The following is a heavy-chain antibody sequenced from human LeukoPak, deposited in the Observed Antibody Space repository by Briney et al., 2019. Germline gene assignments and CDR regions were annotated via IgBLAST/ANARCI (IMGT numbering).Heavy chain of an antibody. Sequence: ASVKVSCKASGYTFTGYYMHWVRQAPGQGLEWMGWISAYNGNTNYAQKLRGRVTMTTDTSTSTAYMELRSLRSDDTAVYYCARHSSSWIPWIWGQGTMVTVSS. CDR2: ISAYNGNT. CDR3: ARHSSSWIPWI. V-gene: IGHV1-18*04. CDR1: GYTFTGYY. J-gene: IGHJ3*02. D-gene: IGHD6-13*01.